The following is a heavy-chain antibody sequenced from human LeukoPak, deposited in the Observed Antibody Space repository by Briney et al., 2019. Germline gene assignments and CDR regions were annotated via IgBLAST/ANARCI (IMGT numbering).Heavy chain of an antibody. Sequence: SETLSLTCAVYGGSISSYYWSWIRQPAGKGLEWIGRIYTSGSTNYNPSLKSRVTMSVDTSKNQFSLKLSSVTAADTAVYYCASFYDFWSGNDAFDIWGQGTMVTVSS. CDR2: IYTSGST. J-gene: IGHJ3*02. CDR1: GGSISSYY. D-gene: IGHD3-3*01. CDR3: ASFYDFWSGNDAFDI. V-gene: IGHV4-59*10.